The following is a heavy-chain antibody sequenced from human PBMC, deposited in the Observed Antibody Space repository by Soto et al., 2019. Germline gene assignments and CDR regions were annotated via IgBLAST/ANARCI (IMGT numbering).Heavy chain of an antibody. J-gene: IGHJ2*01. D-gene: IGHD6-13*01. V-gene: IGHV4-4*07. CDR1: GTSVRPFY. Sequence: SETLSLTCKVSGTSVRPFYWSWIRQSAGKGLEWIGRIYSTGTTNFNPSLKRRLTMSMDMSKNQVSVDLTSVTAADTAVYYCVRDRADFSSTYYHYFAVWGRGTLVTVSS. CDR2: IYSTGTT. CDR3: VRDRADFSSTYYHYFAV.